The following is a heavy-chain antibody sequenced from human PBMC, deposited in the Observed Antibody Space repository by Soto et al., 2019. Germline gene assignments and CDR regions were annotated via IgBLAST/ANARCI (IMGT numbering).Heavy chain of an antibody. CDR2: ISYDGSNK. J-gene: IGHJ4*02. V-gene: IGHV3-30-3*01. CDR1: GFTFSSYA. D-gene: IGHD6-19*01. Sequence: QVQLVESGGGVVQPGRSLRLSCAASGFTFSSYAMHWVRQAPGKGLEWVAVISYDGSNKYYADSVKGRFTISRDNSKNTLYLQMNSLRAEDTAVYYCARDLPVAGVDDWGQGTLVTVSS. CDR3: ARDLPVAGVDD.